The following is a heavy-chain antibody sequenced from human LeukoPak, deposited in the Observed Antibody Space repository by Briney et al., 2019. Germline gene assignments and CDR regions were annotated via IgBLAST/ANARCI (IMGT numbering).Heavy chain of an antibody. CDR3: AKVLYCSSTSCYEGFDY. D-gene: IGHD2-2*01. CDR1: GFTFSSYA. J-gene: IGHJ4*02. V-gene: IGHV3-30*04. Sequence: PGGSLRLSCAASGFTFSSYAMHWVRQAPGKGLEWVAVISYDGSNKYYADSVKGRFTISRDNSKNTLYLQMNSLRAEDTAVYYCAKVLYCSSTSCYEGFDYWGQGTLVTVSS. CDR2: ISYDGSNK.